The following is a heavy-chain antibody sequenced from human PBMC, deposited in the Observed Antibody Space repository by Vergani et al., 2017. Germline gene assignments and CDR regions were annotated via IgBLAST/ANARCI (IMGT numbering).Heavy chain of an antibody. D-gene: IGHD1-20*01. J-gene: IGHJ6*03. CDR2: INHSGST. CDR1: GGSFSGYY. Sequence: QVQLQQWGAGLLKPSETLSLTCAVYGGSFSGYYWSWIRQPPGKGLEWIGEINHSGSTNYNPSLKSRVTMSVDTSKNQFSLKLSSVTAADTAVYYCARDRDNWNRRDYYYYMDVWGKGTTVTVSS. V-gene: IGHV4-34*01. CDR3: ARDRDNWNRRDYYYYMDV.